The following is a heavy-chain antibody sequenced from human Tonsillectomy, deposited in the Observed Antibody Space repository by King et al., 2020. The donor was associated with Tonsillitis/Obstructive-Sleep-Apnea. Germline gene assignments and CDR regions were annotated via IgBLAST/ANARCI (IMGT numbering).Heavy chain of an antibody. Sequence: VQLVESGGGLVQPGMSRKLSCAASGFTFSSYEMNWVRQAPGKGLEWVSYMTSSGSKIYYADSVKGRFTISRDNAKNTLSLQMNSLRAEDTAVYYCARENSSSGFHYYGMDVWGQGTTVTVSS. CDR3: ARENSSSGFHYYGMDV. CDR1: GFTFSSYE. J-gene: IGHJ6*02. CDR2: MTSSGSKI. V-gene: IGHV3-48*03. D-gene: IGHD3-22*01.